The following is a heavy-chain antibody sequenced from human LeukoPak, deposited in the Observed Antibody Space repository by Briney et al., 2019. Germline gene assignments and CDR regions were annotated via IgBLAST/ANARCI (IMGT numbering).Heavy chain of an antibody. J-gene: IGHJ4*02. CDR2: INQHGSET. Sequence: PGGSLRLSCEVSGFSFSTYWMTWVRQAPGKGLEWVANINQHGSETYYVDSVRGGCIISRDNAKNSLFLQMDSLAGEDTAVYYCSRGGLYRYSGTSGDYWGQGTLVTVSS. D-gene: IGHD1-26*01. CDR1: GFSFSTYW. CDR3: SRGGLYRYSGTSGDY. V-gene: IGHV3-7*01.